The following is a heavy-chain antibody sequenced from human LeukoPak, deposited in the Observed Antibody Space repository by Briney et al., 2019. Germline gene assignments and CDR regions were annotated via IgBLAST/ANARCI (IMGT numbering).Heavy chain of an antibody. V-gene: IGHV1-69*13. CDR2: IITIFGTA. D-gene: IGHD5-12*01. Sequence: ASVKVSCKASGGTFSSYAISWVRQAPGQGLEWMGGIITIFGTAKYAQKFQGRVTITADESTSTAYMELSSLRSEDTAVYYCARVKLDGWLRFLAVDYWGQGTLVTVSS. CDR3: ARVKLDGWLRFLAVDY. CDR1: GGTFSSYA. J-gene: IGHJ4*02.